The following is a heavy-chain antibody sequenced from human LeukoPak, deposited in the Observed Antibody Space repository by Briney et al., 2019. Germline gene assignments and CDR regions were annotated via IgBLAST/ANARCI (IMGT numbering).Heavy chain of an antibody. CDR2: IIPIFGTT. CDR1: GGTFSSYA. Sequence: SVKVSCKASGGTFSSYAISWVRQAPGQGLEWMGTIIPIFGTTNYAQKFQGRVTITADESTGTAYMELSSLRSEDTALYYCARARTIFGVVPPILDYWGQGTLVTVSS. CDR3: ARARTIFGVVPPILDY. V-gene: IGHV1-69*13. J-gene: IGHJ4*02. D-gene: IGHD3-3*01.